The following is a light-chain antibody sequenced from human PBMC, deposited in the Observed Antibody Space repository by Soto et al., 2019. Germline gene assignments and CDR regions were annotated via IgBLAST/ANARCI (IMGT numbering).Light chain of an antibody. CDR3: QQSYSDPET. CDR1: KPIGVY. CDR2: GAS. J-gene: IGKJ3*01. Sequence: DIQMTQSPPSLSASVEAESPLTCRAIKPIGVYLNWYQQKPGKAPELVIYGASTLHSGVPSRFSGSGSGTDFTLTINSLQPEDFATYFCQQSYSDPETFGPGTKVDLK. V-gene: IGKV1-39*01.